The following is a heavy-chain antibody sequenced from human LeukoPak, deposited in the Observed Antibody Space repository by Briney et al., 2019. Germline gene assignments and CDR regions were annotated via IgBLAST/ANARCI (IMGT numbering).Heavy chain of an antibody. Sequence: GGSLRLSRAASGFTFSSYAMSWVRQAPGKGLEWVSAISGSGGSTYYADSVKGRFTISRDNSKNTLYLQMNSLRAEDTAVYYCARDRGSNWDRTFDYWGQGTLVTVSS. J-gene: IGHJ4*02. D-gene: IGHD1-26*01. CDR2: ISGSGGST. CDR3: ARDRGSNWDRTFDY. V-gene: IGHV3-23*01. CDR1: GFTFSSYA.